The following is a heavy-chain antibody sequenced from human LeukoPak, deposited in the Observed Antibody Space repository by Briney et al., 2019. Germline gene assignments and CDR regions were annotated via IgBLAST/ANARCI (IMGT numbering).Heavy chain of an antibody. Sequence: AASVKVSCKASGGTFSSYAISWVRQAPGQGLEWMGGIIPIFGTANYAQKFQGRVTITADESTSTAYMELSSLRSEDTAVYYYARGGVVPAADYYYYGMDVWGQGTTVTVSS. CDR3: ARGGVVPAADYYYYGMDV. V-gene: IGHV1-69*13. D-gene: IGHD2-2*01. CDR1: GGTFSSYA. J-gene: IGHJ6*02. CDR2: IIPIFGTA.